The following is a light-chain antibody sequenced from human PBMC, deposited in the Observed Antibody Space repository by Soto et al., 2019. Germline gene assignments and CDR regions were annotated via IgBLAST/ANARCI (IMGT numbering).Light chain of an antibody. CDR3: QQYYSTPFT. J-gene: IGKJ3*01. CDR2: WAS. V-gene: IGKV4-1*01. Sequence: DIVMTQSPDSLAVSLGERATINCKSSQSVLYSSNNNTYLAWYQQKPGQPPKLLIYWASTRESGVPDRFSGSGSGTDFTLTISSLQAEDVAVYYCQQYYSTPFTFGPGTKVYIQ. CDR1: QSVLYSSNNNTY.